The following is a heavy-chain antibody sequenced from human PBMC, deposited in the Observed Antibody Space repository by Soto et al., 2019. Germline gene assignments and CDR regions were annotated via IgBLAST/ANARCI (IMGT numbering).Heavy chain of an antibody. CDR2: IYPSDSDT. D-gene: IGHD3-3*01. Sequence: PXESLKIFWEASGYDFDTHWIVWVRHMPGKGLQWMAIIYPSDSDTKYSPSFQGHVTISVDKSISTAYLQWSGLQASDSAKYYCARIFKDAGFWDYFDDWAPGTLVTVSS. CDR1: GYDFDTHW. CDR3: ARIFKDAGFWDYFDD. J-gene: IGHJ4*02. V-gene: IGHV5-51*01.